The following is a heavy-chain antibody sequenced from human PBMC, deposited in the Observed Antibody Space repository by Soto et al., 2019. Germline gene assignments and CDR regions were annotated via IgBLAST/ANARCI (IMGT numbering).Heavy chain of an antibody. CDR3: ARLRIAARPAYYYGMDV. V-gene: IGHV3-48*02. D-gene: IGHD6-6*01. Sequence: LRLSCAASGFTFSSYSMNWVRQAPGKGLEWVSYISSSSSTIYYADSVKGRFTISRDNAKNSLYLQMNSLRDEDTAVYYCARLRIAARPAYYYGMDVWGQGTTVTVSS. J-gene: IGHJ6*02. CDR1: GFTFSSYS. CDR2: ISSSSSTI.